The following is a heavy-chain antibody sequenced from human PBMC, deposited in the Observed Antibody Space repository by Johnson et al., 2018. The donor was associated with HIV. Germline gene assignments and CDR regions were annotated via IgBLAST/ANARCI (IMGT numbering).Heavy chain of an antibody. CDR2: INSDGSST. Sequence: EVQLVESGGGVVQPGRSLRLSCAASGFTFSSYWMHWVRQAPGKGLVWVSRINSDGSSTSYADSVKGRFTISRDNAKNTLYLQMNRLRAEDTAVYYCARVLAEYSAIHDAFDIWGQGTMVTVSS. V-gene: IGHV3-74*02. CDR1: GFTFSSYW. CDR3: ARVLAEYSAIHDAFDI. D-gene: IGHD6-6*01. J-gene: IGHJ3*02.